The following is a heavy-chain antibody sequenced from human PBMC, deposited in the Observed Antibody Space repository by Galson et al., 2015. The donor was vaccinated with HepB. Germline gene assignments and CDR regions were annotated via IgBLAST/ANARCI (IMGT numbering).Heavy chain of an antibody. CDR2: INAGNGNT. CDR3: AKVALGYSSSHYYSYYYMDV. J-gene: IGHJ6*03. Sequence: SVKVSCKASGYTFTSYAMHWVRQAPGQRLEWMGWINAGNGNTKYSQKFQGRVTITRDTSARTAYMELRSLRSEDTAVYYCAKVALGYSSSHYYSYYYMDVWGKGTTGTVSS. D-gene: IGHD6-13*01. CDR1: GYTFTSYA. V-gene: IGHV1-3*01.